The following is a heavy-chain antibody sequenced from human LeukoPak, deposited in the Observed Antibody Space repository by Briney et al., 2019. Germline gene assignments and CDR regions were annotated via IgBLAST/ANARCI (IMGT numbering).Heavy chain of an antibody. D-gene: IGHD3-22*01. V-gene: IGHV4-59*01. CDR2: IYYSGST. Sequence: PSETLSLTCTVSGDSISTYYWSWIRQPPGKGLEWIGYIYYSGSTTYNPSLKSRVTISVDTSKNQFSLKLSSVTAADTAVYYCARDRADSSGYYTYYFDYWGQGTLVTVSS. CDR1: GDSISTYY. J-gene: IGHJ4*02. CDR3: ARDRADSSGYYTYYFDY.